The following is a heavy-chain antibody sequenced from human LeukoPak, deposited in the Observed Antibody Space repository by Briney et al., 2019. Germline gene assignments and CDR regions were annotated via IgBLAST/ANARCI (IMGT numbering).Heavy chain of an antibody. CDR2: THYSGSS. J-gene: IGHJ5*02. CDR3: ARGSTGAFDP. CDR1: GGSVNSYY. V-gene: IGHV4-59*02. Sequence: SETLSLTCSVSGGSVNSYYWSWIRQPPGKGLEWIGYTHYSGSSSQNPSLKSRLTISVDTSKNQFSLKLSPVTAADTAVYYCARGSTGAFDPWGQGTLVTVSS.